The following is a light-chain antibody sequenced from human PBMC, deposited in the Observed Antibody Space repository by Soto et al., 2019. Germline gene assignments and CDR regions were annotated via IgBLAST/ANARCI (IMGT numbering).Light chain of an antibody. V-gene: IGLV2-14*01. CDR3: AAWDDSLNGWV. CDR2: EVN. CDR1: SSDVAFYNH. Sequence: QSALTQPASVSGSPGQSITISCTGTSSDVAFYNHVSWYQQHPGKAPKLLIYEVNNRPSGVSHRFSGSKSGNTASLTISGLQAEDEADYYCAAWDDSLNGWVFGGGTKLTVL. J-gene: IGLJ3*02.